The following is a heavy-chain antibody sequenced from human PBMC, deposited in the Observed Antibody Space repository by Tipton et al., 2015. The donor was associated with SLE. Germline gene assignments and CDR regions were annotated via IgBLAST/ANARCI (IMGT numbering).Heavy chain of an antibody. J-gene: IGHJ3*02. CDR1: GGSISSYY. CDR2: IYYSGST. D-gene: IGHD6-13*01. Sequence: TLSLTCTVSGGSISSYYWSWIRQPPGKGLEWIGYIYYSGSTNYNPSLKSRVTISVDTSKNQFSLKLSSVTAADTAVYYCASPGYSSSKGAFDIWGQGTMVTVSS. CDR3: ASPGYSSSKGAFDI. V-gene: IGHV4-59*12.